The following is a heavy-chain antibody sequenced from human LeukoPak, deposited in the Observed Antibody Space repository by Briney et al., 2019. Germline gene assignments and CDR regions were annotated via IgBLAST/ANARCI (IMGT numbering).Heavy chain of an antibody. Sequence: SETQSLTCAVYGGSFSGYYWSWIRQPPGKGLEWIGEINHSGSTNYNPSLKSRVTISVDTSKNQFSLKLSSVTAADTAVYYCARGRLAAAGNRFDPWGQGTLVTVSS. CDR3: ARGRLAAAGNRFDP. J-gene: IGHJ5*02. V-gene: IGHV4-34*01. CDR1: GGSFSGYY. CDR2: INHSGST. D-gene: IGHD6-13*01.